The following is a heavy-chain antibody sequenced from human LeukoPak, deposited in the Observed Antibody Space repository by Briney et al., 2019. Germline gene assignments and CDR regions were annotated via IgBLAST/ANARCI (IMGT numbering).Heavy chain of an antibody. CDR3: AAEYSNYDYYYMDV. Sequence: SVKVSCKASGFTFTSSAVQWVRQARGQRLEWIGWIVVGSGNTNYAQKFQERVTITRDMSTSTAYMELSSLRSEDTAVYYCAAEYSNYDYYYMDVWGKGTTVTVSS. V-gene: IGHV1-58*01. D-gene: IGHD4-11*01. CDR2: IVVGSGNT. CDR1: GFTFTSSA. J-gene: IGHJ6*03.